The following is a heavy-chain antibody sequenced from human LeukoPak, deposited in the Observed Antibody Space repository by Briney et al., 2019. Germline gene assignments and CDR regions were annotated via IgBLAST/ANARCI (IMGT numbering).Heavy chain of an antibody. CDR1: GFTFSGYW. J-gene: IGHJ4*02. CDR2: IKQDESEK. CDR3: ARESVQLWLYVFDY. V-gene: IGHV3-7*05. D-gene: IGHD5-18*01. Sequence: PGGSLRLSCAASGFTFSGYWMSWVRQAPGKGLEWVANIKQDESEKYYVDSVKGRFTISRDNAKNSLYLQMSSLRVEDTAVYYCARESVQLWLYVFDYWGQGSLVTVSS.